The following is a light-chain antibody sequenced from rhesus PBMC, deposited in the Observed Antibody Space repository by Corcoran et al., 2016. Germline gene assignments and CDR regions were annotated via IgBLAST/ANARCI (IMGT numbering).Light chain of an antibody. CDR1: SNDFGYYND. Sequence: QAAPTQSPSVSESAGQSVTISCTETSNDFGYYNDVSWFQQLPGKAPKLLIYVVSQRPSGVSARFSGSQSGNSASLTISGLQADDEALYYCSSYAGDGIYIFGDGTRVTVL. J-gene: IGLJ1*01. V-gene: IGLV2-19*02. CDR3: SSYAGDGIYI. CDR2: VVS.